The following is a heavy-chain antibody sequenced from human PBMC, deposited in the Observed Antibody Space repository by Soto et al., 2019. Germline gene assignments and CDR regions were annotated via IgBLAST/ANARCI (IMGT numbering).Heavy chain of an antibody. CDR3: ARGFYYDSSGYFFSPFDY. Sequence: GALRLSCAASGFIVSSYYMTWVRQAPGKGLEWVSVIYSAGTTSYADSVKGRFTISRDNSKNTLYLLMNSLRAEDTAVYYCARGFYYDSSGYFFSPFDYWGQGTLVTVSS. CDR2: IYSAGTT. D-gene: IGHD3-22*01. CDR1: GFIVSSYY. V-gene: IGHV3-53*01. J-gene: IGHJ4*02.